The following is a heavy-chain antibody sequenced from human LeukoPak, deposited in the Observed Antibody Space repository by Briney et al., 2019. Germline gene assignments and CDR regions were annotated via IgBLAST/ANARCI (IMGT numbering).Heavy chain of an antibody. Sequence: GGSLRLSCAASGFTFSNYGMNWVRQAPGKGLEWVSGITGNGGTTYYADSVKGRFTISRDNSKNTLYLQMNSLRAEDTAVYYCARGPSRSGRFDYWGQGTLVTVSS. J-gene: IGHJ4*02. CDR2: ITGNGGTT. V-gene: IGHV3-23*01. CDR1: GFTFSNYG. D-gene: IGHD6-25*01. CDR3: ARGPSRSGRFDY.